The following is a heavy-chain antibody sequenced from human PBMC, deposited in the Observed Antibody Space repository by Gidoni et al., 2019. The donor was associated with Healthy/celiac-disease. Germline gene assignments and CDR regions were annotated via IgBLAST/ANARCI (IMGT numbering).Heavy chain of an antibody. V-gene: IGHV3-21*01. Sequence: EVQLVESGGGLVKPGGSLRLSCAASGFTFSSYSMNWVRQAPGKGLERVSSISSSSSYIYYADSVKGRFTISRDKAKNSLYLQMNSLRAEDTAVYYCARVSLVGSPRKDIVVVVAAIAAYFDYWGQGTLVTVSS. CDR2: ISSSSSYI. CDR1: GFTFSSYS. D-gene: IGHD2-15*01. CDR3: ARVSLVGSPRKDIVVVVAAIAAYFDY. J-gene: IGHJ4*02.